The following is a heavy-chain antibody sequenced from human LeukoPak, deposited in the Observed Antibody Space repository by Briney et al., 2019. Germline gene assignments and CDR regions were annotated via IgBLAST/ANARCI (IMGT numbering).Heavy chain of an antibody. CDR2: ISASGDGT. CDR1: GFTFSTTA. Sequence: GGSLRLSCAASGFTFSTTAMSWVRQAPGKGLEWVSAISASGDGTFYADSVKGRFTISRDNSKNTVYLQMNSLRADDTAVSYCVKSRRVGANQRGLFDYWGQGTLVTVSP. J-gene: IGHJ4*02. CDR3: VKSRRVGANQRGLFDY. V-gene: IGHV3-23*01. D-gene: IGHD1-26*01.